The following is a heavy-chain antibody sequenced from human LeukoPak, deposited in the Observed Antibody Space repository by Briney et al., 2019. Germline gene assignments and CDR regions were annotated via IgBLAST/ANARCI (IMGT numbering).Heavy chain of an antibody. D-gene: IGHD5-18*01. Sequence: GGSLRLSCAASGFTVSSNYMSWVRQAPGKGLEWVSVIYSGGNTYYADSVKGRFTISRDNSKNTLYLQMNSLRAEDTAVYFCARNLDTATVFEYWGQGTLVTVSS. J-gene: IGHJ4*02. CDR2: IYSGGNT. V-gene: IGHV3-66*02. CDR3: ARNLDTATVFEY. CDR1: GFTVSSNY.